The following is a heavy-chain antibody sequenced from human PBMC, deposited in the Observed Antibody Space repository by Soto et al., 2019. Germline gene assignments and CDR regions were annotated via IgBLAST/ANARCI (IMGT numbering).Heavy chain of an antibody. CDR3: ARDPLIGTTDYGLDV. Sequence: EVQLVESGGGLVQPGGSLRLSCAASGFTFSTYWMHWVRQPPGKGLEWGYRINNYGSNTAYADSVKGRFTISRDNAQSTLYLQMNSLRAEDTAVYYCARDPLIGTTDYGLDVWGQGTTVSVSS. CDR2: INNYGSNT. CDR1: GFTFSTYW. V-gene: IGHV3-74*01. D-gene: IGHD1-7*01. J-gene: IGHJ6*02.